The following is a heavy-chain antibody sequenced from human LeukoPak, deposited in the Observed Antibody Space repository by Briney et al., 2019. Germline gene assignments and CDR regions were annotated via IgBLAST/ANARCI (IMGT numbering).Heavy chain of an antibody. CDR3: ARALGVATRSGRGDAFDI. Sequence: PGGSPRLSCAASGFTFSSYSMNWVRQAPGKGLEWVSSISSSSSYIYYADSVKGRFTISRDNAKNSLYLQMNSLRAEDTAVYYCARALGVATRSGRGDAFDIWGQGTMVTVSS. CDR2: ISSSSSYI. D-gene: IGHD5-12*01. CDR1: GFTFSSYS. V-gene: IGHV3-21*01. J-gene: IGHJ3*02.